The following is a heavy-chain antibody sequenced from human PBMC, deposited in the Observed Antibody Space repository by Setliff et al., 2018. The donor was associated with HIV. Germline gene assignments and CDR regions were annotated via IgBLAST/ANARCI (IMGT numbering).Heavy chain of an antibody. CDR1: GYTFNNYY. V-gene: IGHV1-46*02. CDR2: INPSDNRT. CDR3: ARGLRQNRSNSDVFDV. D-gene: IGHD4-4*01. Sequence: ASVKVSCKASGYTFNNYYMHWVRQAPGQGLEWMGIINPSDNRTYYAQKFQGRVTMTRDTSISTVYMELTSLRSEDMAVYYCARGLRQNRSNSDVFDVWGQGTVVTVSS. J-gene: IGHJ3*01.